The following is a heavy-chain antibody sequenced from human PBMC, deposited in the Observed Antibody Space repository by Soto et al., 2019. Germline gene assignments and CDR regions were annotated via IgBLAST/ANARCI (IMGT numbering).Heavy chain of an antibody. CDR2: IIPIFGTA. CDR1: GGTFSSYA. V-gene: IGHV1-69*13. J-gene: IGHJ4*02. Sequence: GASVKVSCKASGGTFSSYAISWVRQAPGQGLEWMGGIIPIFGTANYAQKFQGRVTITADESTSTAYMELSSLRSEDTAVYYCARQRRAGSSWLFDYWGQGTLVTVSS. D-gene: IGHD6-13*01. CDR3: ARQRRAGSSWLFDY.